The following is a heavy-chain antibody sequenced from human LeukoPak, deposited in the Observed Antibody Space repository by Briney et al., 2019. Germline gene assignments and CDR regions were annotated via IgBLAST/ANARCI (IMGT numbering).Heavy chain of an antibody. Sequence: ASVKVSCKASGYTFTSYYMHWVRQAPGQGLEWMGITNPSGGSTSYAQKFQGRVTMTRDTSTSTVYMELSSLRSEDTAVYYCARPQNDYGDAQAFDFWGQGTMVTVSS. J-gene: IGHJ3*01. D-gene: IGHD4-17*01. V-gene: IGHV1-46*01. CDR3: ARPQNDYGDAQAFDF. CDR2: TNPSGGST. CDR1: GYTFTSYY.